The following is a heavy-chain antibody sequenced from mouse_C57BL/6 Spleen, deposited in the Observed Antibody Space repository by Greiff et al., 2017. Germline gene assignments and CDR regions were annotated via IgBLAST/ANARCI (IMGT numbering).Heavy chain of an antibody. CDR2: ISYDGSN. J-gene: IGHJ2*01. Sequence: EVQLQESGPGLVTPSQSLSLTCSVTGYSITSGYYWNCIRQFPGNKLEWVGYISYDGSNNYTPSLKNRICITRDTSKDQFFLILNSVTTEDTATYYCANYNGSSIDYWGQGTTLTVSS. V-gene: IGHV3-6*01. CDR3: ANYNGSSIDY. CDR1: GYSITSGYY. D-gene: IGHD1-1*01.